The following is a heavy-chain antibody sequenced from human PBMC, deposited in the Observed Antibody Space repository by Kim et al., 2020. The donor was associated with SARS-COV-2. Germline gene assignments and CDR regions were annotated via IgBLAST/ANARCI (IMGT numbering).Heavy chain of an antibody. D-gene: IGHD3-9*01. V-gene: IGHV4-34*01. J-gene: IGHJ5*02. CDR3: ARTTRYVCSQSWFDP. CDR2: INHDGRP. CDR1: GEAFNNFY. Sequence: SETLSLTCGAYGEAFNNFYWSWIRQSPGKGLEWIGEINHDGRPNYNPSLKSRVTIAIDTSKKQFSLNLTSVTDADTALYYCARTTRYVCSQSWFDPWGQGTLVTVSS.